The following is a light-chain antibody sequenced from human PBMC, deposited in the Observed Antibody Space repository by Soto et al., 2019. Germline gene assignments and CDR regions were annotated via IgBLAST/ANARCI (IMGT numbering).Light chain of an antibody. CDR1: SSNIGNNY. J-gene: IGLJ2*01. V-gene: IGLV1-51*01. CDR2: DNN. CDR3: GTWDSSLSEGV. Sequence: QSVLTQPPSVSAAPGQKVTISCSGSSSNIGNNYVSWYQQLPGTAPKLLIYDNNKRPSGIPDRFSGSKSGTSATLGITGLQTGDEADYYCGTWDSSLSEGVFGGGTQLTVL.